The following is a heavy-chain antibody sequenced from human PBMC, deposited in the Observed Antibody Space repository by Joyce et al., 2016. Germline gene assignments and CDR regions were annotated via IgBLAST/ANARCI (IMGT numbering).Heavy chain of an antibody. Sequence: EVQLVEYGGGLVQPGGSLRLYCADSGIIFSNKEMNWVRQAPWKGLNWISSINSDESRIHYADSVRSRFTISRDNARNSLFLEMNSLRVEDTAMYYCTTPSCANWGQGSLVTVSS. J-gene: IGHJ4*02. CDR2: INSDESRI. D-gene: IGHD2-2*01. CDR3: TTPSCAN. V-gene: IGHV3-48*03. CDR1: GIIFSNKE.